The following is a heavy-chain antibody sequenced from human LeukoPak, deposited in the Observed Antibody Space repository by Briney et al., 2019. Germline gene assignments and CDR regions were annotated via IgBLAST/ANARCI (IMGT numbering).Heavy chain of an antibody. CDR3: ANTVPRTTVTGDY. CDR1: GFTFSSYA. D-gene: IGHD4-11*01. Sequence: PGGSLRLSCAASGFTFSSYAMSWVRQAPGKGLEWVSAISGSGGSTYYADSVRGRFTISRDNSKNTLYLQMNSLRAEDTAVYYCANTVPRTTVTGDYWGQGTLVTVSS. CDR2: ISGSGGST. V-gene: IGHV3-23*01. J-gene: IGHJ4*02.